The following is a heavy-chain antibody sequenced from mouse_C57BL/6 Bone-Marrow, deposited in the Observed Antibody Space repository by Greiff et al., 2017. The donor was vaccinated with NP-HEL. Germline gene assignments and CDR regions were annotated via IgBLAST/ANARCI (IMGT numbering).Heavy chain of an antibody. CDR2: IYPGSGNT. CDR3: AREGNLDYYAMDY. J-gene: IGHJ4*01. CDR1: GYTFTDYY. Sequence: VQLQESGAELVRPGASVKLSCKASGYTFTDYYINWVKQRPGQGLEWIARIYPGSGNTYYNEKFKGKATLTAEKSSSTAYMQLSSLTSEDSAVYFCAREGNLDYYAMDYWGQGTSVTVSS. V-gene: IGHV1-76*01.